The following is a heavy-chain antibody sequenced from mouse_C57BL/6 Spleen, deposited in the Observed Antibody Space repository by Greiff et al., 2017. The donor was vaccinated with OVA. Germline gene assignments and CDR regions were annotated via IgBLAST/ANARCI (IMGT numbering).Heavy chain of an antibody. CDR1: GYAFSSSW. CDR2: IYPGDGGT. CDR3: ARSPLYYGNYGYWYFDV. J-gene: IGHJ1*03. V-gene: IGHV1-82*01. Sequence: VQLQQSGPELVKPGASVKISCKASGYAFSSSWMNWVKQRPGKGLEWIGRIYPGDGGTNYNGKFKGKATLTADKSSSTAYMQLSSLTSEDSAVYFCARSPLYYGNYGYWYFDVWGTGTTVTVSS. D-gene: IGHD2-1*01.